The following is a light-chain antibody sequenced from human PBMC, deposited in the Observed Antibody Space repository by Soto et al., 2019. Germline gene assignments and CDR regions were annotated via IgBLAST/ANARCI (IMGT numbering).Light chain of an antibody. CDR1: QSVSNSY. CDR2: GAS. V-gene: IGKV3-20*01. J-gene: IGKJ1*01. CDR3: QQYGSSPWT. Sequence: EIVFTQSPGTLSLSPGERATLSCAGSQSVSNSYLAWYQQKPGQAPRLLIYGASNRATGIPDRISGSGSGTDFTLTISRLEPEDCAVYYCQQYGSSPWTFGQGTKVDIK.